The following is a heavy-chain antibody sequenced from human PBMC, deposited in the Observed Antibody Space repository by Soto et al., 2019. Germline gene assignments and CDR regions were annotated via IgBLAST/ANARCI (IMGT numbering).Heavy chain of an antibody. Sequence: ESLKISCKGSGYNFAGYWIAWVRQMPGKGLELMGIIYPSDSDTRYRPSFQGQVTISADKSISSAYLQWSSLRASDTAMYYCARGGVSTRTFDYWGQGTPVTVSS. CDR2: IYPSDSDT. V-gene: IGHV5-51*01. J-gene: IGHJ4*02. D-gene: IGHD3-3*01. CDR3: ARGGVSTRTFDY. CDR1: GYNFAGYW.